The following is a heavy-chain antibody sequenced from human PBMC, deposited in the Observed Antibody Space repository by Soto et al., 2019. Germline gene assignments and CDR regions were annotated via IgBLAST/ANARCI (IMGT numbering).Heavy chain of an antibody. Sequence: ASVTFSCKSSDNTFTHYGINWVRQAPGQGLEWMGWISGYNGNTKYAQKFQDRVTMTADTSTRTAFMEVRSLTSDDTGVYFCAATGGNYFGLDVWVQGTTVTVFS. CDR3: AATGGNYFGLDV. V-gene: IGHV1-18*01. D-gene: IGHD2-8*02. J-gene: IGHJ6*02. CDR2: ISGYNGNT. CDR1: DNTFTHYG.